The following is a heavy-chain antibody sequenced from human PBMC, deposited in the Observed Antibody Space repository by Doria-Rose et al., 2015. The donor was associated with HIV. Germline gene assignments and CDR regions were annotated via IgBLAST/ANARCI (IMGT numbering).Heavy chain of an antibody. V-gene: IGHV2-26*01. CDR2: IFSDDER. CDR3: ARIKSSRWYHKYYFDF. Sequence: QITLKESGPVLVKPTETLTLTCTVSGVSLSSPGMGVSWIRQPPGKALEWLANIFSDDERSYKTSLKSRLTISRGTFKSQVVLTMTDMDPVDTATHYCARIKSSRWYHKYYFDFWGQGTLVIVSA. J-gene: IGHJ4*02. D-gene: IGHD6-13*01. CDR1: GVSLSSPGMG.